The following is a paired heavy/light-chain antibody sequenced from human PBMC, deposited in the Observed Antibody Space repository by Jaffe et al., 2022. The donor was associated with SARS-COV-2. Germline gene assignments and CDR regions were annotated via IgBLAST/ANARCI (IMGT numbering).Heavy chain of an antibody. CDR1: GGSISSSSYY. Sequence: QLQLQESGPGLVKPSETLSLTCTVSGGSISSSSYYWGWIRQPPGKGLEWIGSIFYSGSTYYNPSLKSRVTISVDTSKNQFSLKLSSVTAADTAVYYCASPVEMATLFTKSWYFDLWGRGTLVTVSS. CDR2: IFYSGST. V-gene: IGHV4-39*01. J-gene: IGHJ2*01. D-gene: IGHD5-12*01. CDR3: ASPVEMATLFTKSWYFDL.
Light chain of an antibody. J-gene: IGLJ2*01. CDR1: SSDVGGYNY. CDR3: CSYAGSYTLGV. Sequence: QSALTQPRSVSGSPGQSVTISCTGTSSDVGGYNYVSWYQQHPGKAPKLMIYDVSKRPSGVPDRFSGSKSGNTASLTISGLQAEDEADYYCCSYAGSYTLGVFGGGTKLTVL. V-gene: IGLV2-11*01. CDR2: DVS.